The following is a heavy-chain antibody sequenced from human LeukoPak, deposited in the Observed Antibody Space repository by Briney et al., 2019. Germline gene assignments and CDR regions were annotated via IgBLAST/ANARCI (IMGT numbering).Heavy chain of an antibody. V-gene: IGHV3-23*01. CDR1: GFTFSSYA. J-gene: IGHJ4*02. Sequence: GGSLRLSCAASGFTFSSYAMSWVRQAPGKGLEWVSAISGSGGSTYYADSVKGRFTISRDNSKNTLYLQMNSLRAEDTAVYYCAKDTLNYYDSSGYVFDYWGQGALVTVSS. D-gene: IGHD3-22*01. CDR3: AKDTLNYYDSSGYVFDY. CDR2: ISGSGGST.